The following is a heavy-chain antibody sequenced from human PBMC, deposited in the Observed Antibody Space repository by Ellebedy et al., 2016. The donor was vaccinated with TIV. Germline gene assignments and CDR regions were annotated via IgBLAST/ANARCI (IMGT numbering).Heavy chain of an antibody. J-gene: IGHJ4*02. Sequence: AASVKVSCKASGYTFTDFDINWVRQATGQGLEWVGWMNPNSGHTGSAQKFQVRVTMTRDSSISTAYMELSSLRSEDTAVYYCGRGRGYASTGRVYYFDYWGQGSLVTVSS. V-gene: IGHV1-8*01. D-gene: IGHD2-15*01. CDR2: MNPNSGHT. CDR1: GYTFTDFD. CDR3: GRGRGYASTGRVYYFDY.